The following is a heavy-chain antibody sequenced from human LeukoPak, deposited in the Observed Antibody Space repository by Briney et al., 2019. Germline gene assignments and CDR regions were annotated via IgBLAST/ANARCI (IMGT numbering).Heavy chain of an antibody. Sequence: SETLSLTCTVSGGSISSYYWSWIRQPPGKGLEWIGYIYYSGSTNYNPSLKSRVTISVDTSKNQFSLKLTSVTAADTAVYYCARDGGVSYYGSGSYSNWGQGTLVTVSS. CDR2: IYYSGST. J-gene: IGHJ4*02. V-gene: IGHV4-59*12. CDR1: GGSISSYY. CDR3: ARDGGVSYYGSGSYSN. D-gene: IGHD3-10*01.